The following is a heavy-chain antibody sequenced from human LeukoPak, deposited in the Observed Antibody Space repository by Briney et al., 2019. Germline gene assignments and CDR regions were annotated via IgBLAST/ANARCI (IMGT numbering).Heavy chain of an antibody. CDR3: ALGGGIAAAGFFDY. V-gene: IGHV4-39*07. J-gene: IGHJ4*02. Sequence: PSETLSLTCTVSGGSISSSSYYWGWIRQPPGKGLEWIGSIYYSGSTNYNPSLKSRVTISVDKSKNQFSLKLSSVTAADTAVYYCALGGGIAAAGFFDYWGQGTLVTVSS. D-gene: IGHD6-13*01. CDR1: GGSISSSSYY. CDR2: IYYSGST.